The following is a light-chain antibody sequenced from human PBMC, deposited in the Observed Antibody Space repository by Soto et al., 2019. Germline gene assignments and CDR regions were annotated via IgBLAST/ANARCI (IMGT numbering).Light chain of an antibody. V-gene: IGKV3-15*01. J-gene: IGKJ4*01. CDR2: VAS. Sequence: EIVMTQSPATLSVSPGERATLSCWASQSVRSYLAWYQQKPDQAPRLLIYVASTRATGVPARFSGSGSGTEFTLTISSLQSEDFAVYYCQQHDNWPLTFGGGTKVEIK. CDR3: QQHDNWPLT. CDR1: QSVRSY.